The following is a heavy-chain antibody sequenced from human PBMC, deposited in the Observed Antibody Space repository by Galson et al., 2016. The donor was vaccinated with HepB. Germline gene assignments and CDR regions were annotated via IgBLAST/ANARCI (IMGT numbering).Heavy chain of an antibody. V-gene: IGHV4-39*01. CDR3: ARLLGGSSWMGNWFDP. J-gene: IGHJ5*02. Sequence: SETLSLTCTVSCGSISSSGYCWGWIRQPPGKGLEWIGSLCYTGSAYYNPSLKSRVTISVDTSKNKFSLKLNSVTAADTAVFYCARLLGGSSWMGNWFDPWGQGTLVTVSS. D-gene: IGHD6-13*01. CDR2: LCYTGSA. CDR1: CGSISSSGYC.